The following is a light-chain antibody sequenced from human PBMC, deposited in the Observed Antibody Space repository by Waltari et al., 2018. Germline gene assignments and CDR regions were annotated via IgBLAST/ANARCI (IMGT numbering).Light chain of an antibody. Sequence: EIVLTQSQATMSLSPGETATLPCRASQSVGTYLAWYQQKPGQAPRLLIYDAPNRATGIPDRFRGSGSGTDFTLTISSLEAEDFAVYYCQQRSNWTPHTFGQGARLEIK. CDR3: QQRSNWTPHT. CDR2: DAP. V-gene: IGKV3-11*01. J-gene: IGKJ2*01. CDR1: QSVGTY.